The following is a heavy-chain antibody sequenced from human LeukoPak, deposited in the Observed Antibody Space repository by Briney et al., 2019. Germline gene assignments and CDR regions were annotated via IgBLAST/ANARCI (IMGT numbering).Heavy chain of an antibody. J-gene: IGHJ3*02. CDR2: ISYDGSNK. CDR1: GFTFSSYG. D-gene: IGHD6-13*01. CDR3: AKDVSGIAAAGTDAFDI. Sequence: GGSLRLSCAASGFTFSSYGMHWVRQAPGKGLEWVAVISYDGSNKYYADSVKGRFTISRDNSKNTLYLQMNSLRAEDTAVYYCAKDVSGIAAAGTDAFDIWGQGTMVTVSS. V-gene: IGHV3-30*18.